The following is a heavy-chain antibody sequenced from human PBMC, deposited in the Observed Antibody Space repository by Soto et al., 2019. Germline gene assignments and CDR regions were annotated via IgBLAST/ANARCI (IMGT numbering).Heavy chain of an antibody. V-gene: IGHV3-23*01. CDR1: GFTFSTYA. D-gene: IGHD1-1*01. J-gene: IGHJ3*01. Sequence: HPGGSLRLSCAASGFTFSTYAMSWVRQTPGKGLEWVSGIGGGDDDRYYADSVKGRFTISRDNSKNTVFLQMSSLSAEDTARYYCAKDRQSYNSLRDPLAFWGQGTVVTVSS. CDR2: IGGGDDDR. CDR3: AKDRQSYNSLRDPLAF.